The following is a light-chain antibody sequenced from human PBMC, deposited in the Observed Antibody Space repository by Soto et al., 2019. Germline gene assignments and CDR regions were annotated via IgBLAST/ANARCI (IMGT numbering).Light chain of an antibody. CDR3: SSYTSSSTYV. CDR1: GSDVGGYDY. Sequence: QSALTQPASVSGSPGQSITISCTGTGSDVGGYDYVSWYQHHPGKAPKVMIYEVTNRPSGGSNRFSGSKSGNTASLTISGLLAEDEADYYCSSYTSSSTYVFGTGTKVTV. CDR2: EVT. J-gene: IGLJ1*01. V-gene: IGLV2-14*01.